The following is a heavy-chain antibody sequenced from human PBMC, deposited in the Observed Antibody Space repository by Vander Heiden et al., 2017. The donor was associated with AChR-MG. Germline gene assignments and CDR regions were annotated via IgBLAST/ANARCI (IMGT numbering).Heavy chain of an antibody. CDR1: GGSISSGDYY. Sequence: QLQLQESGPGLVKPSQTLSLTCTVSGGSISSGDYYWSWIRQPPGKGLEWIGYIYYSGSTYYNPSLKSRVTISVDTSKNQFSLKLSSVTAADTAVYYCARVESAAAGLFDYWGQGTLVTVSS. V-gene: IGHV4-30-4*01. D-gene: IGHD6-13*01. J-gene: IGHJ4*02. CDR3: ARVESAAAGLFDY. CDR2: IYYSGST.